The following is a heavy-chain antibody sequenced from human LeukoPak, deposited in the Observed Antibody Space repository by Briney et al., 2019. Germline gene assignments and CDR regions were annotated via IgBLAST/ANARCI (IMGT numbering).Heavy chain of an antibody. J-gene: IGHJ4*02. CDR3: AKLRSYDFWSGYYDY. D-gene: IGHD3-3*01. Sequence: PGGSLRLSCAASGFTFSSYAMSWVRQAPGKGLEWVSAISGSGGSTYYADSVKGRFTISRDNSKNTLYLQMNSLRAEDTAVYYCAKLRSYDFWSGYYDYWGQGTLVTVSS. CDR1: GFTFSSYA. CDR2: ISGSGGST. V-gene: IGHV3-23*01.